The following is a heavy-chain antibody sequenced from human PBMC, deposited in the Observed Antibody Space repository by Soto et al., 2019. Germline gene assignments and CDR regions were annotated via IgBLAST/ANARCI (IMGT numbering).Heavy chain of an antibody. Sequence: QGQLMQSGAEVKKPGASVKLSCRAYGYTLTPNYIHWVRQAPGQRPEWAAMINPRSNGNTNYAQKFRGRVTATSDPSASTGYMELHRRSSDDTAVYYWTRGAAATSGWGFDLWGQGTRVSVSS. CDR2: INPRSNGNT. CDR1: GYTLTPNY. CDR3: TRGAAATSGWGFDL. J-gene: IGHJ4*02. D-gene: IGHD6-19*01. V-gene: IGHV1-46*03.